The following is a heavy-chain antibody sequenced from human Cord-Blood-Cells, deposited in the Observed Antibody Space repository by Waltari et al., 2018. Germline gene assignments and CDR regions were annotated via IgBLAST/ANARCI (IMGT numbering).Heavy chain of an antibody. CDR2: IIPIFGTA. J-gene: IGHJ4*02. D-gene: IGHD3-22*01. Sequence: QVQLVQSGAEVKKPGSSVKVSCKASGGTFSSYAISWVRQAPGQGLEWMGGIIPIFGTANYAQKFQGRVTITADESTSTAYMDLSSLRSEDTAVYYCARVRYYDSSGYYYYFDYWGQGTLVTVSS. V-gene: IGHV1-69*01. CDR3: ARVRYYDSSGYYYYFDY. CDR1: GGTFSSYA.